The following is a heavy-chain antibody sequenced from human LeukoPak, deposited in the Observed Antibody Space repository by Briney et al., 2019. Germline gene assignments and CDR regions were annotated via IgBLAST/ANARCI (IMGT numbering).Heavy chain of an antibody. CDR3: AKDMPSRGYSGYGPIDY. CDR2: ISWNSGSI. CDR1: GFTFDDYA. V-gene: IGHV3-9*01. Sequence: GGSLRLSCAASGFTFDDYAMHWVRQAPGKGLEWVSGISWNSGSICYADSVKGRFTISRDNAKNSLYLQMNSLRAEDTALYYCAKDMPSRGYSGYGPIDYWGQGTLVTVSS. J-gene: IGHJ4*02. D-gene: IGHD5-12*01.